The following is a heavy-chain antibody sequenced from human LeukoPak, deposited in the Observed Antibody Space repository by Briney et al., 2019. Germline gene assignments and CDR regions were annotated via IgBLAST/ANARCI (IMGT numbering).Heavy chain of an antibody. D-gene: IGHD4-17*01. CDR3: ARDGHGVPLDY. Sequence: GSSLRLSCAASGLSFSSYAMHWVRQAPGKGLEWVAVISYDGTEKYYGDSVKGRFTISRDNSKNTLYLQMNSLRAEDTALYYCARDGHGVPLDYWGQGTLVTVSS. CDR2: ISYDGTEK. CDR1: GLSFSSYA. J-gene: IGHJ4*02. V-gene: IGHV3-30-3*01.